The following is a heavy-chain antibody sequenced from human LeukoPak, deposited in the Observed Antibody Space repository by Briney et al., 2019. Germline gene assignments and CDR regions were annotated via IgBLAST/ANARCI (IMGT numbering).Heavy chain of an antibody. CDR1: GFTFSSYA. V-gene: IGHV3-30*04. J-gene: IGHJ4*02. Sequence: PGGSLRLSCAASGFTFSSYAMHWVRQAPGKGLEWVAVISYDGSKKYYADSVKGRFTISRDNSKNMLYLQMNSLRAEDTAVYYCARSSVVTAMVHLDYWGQGTLVTVSS. D-gene: IGHD2-21*02. CDR3: ARSSVVTAMVHLDY. CDR2: ISYDGSKK.